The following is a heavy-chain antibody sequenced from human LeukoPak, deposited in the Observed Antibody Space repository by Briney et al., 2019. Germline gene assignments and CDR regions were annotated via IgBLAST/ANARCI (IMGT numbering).Heavy chain of an antibody. V-gene: IGHV3-48*04. J-gene: IGHJ4*02. CDR1: GFTFSSYS. CDR2: ISSSSSTI. CDR3: ARDQSGGSSWYSFHFDY. Sequence: GGSLRLSCAASGFTFSSYSMNWVRQAPGKGLEWVSYISSSSSTIYYADSVKGRFTISRDNAKNSLYLQMNSLRAEDTAVYYCARDQSGGSSWYSFHFDYWGQETLVTVSS. D-gene: IGHD6-13*01.